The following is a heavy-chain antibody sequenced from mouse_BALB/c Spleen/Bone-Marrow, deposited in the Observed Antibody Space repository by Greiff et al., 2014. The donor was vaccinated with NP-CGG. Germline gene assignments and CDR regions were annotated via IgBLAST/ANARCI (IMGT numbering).Heavy chain of an antibody. V-gene: IGHV1-80*01. Sequence: QVQLQQSGAELVRPGSSVKISCKASGYAFSSYWMNWVKQRPGQGLEWIGQIYPGDGDTNYNGNFKDKATLTTDKSSTTAYMLLSSLTSEDSAVYFCARGGRLTGYYFDYWGQGTTLTVSS. J-gene: IGHJ2*01. D-gene: IGHD4-1*01. CDR1: GYAFSSYW. CDR3: ARGGRLTGYYFDY. CDR2: IYPGDGDT.